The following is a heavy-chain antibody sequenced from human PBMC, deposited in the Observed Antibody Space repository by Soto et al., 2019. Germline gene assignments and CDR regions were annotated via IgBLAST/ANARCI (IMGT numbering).Heavy chain of an antibody. CDR3: AKLIKSSPYSSIAY. D-gene: IGHD2-15*01. Sequence: QLGGSLRLSCAASGFTFSNYGMTWVRQAPGKGLEWVSVIAASDGRIFYADSAKGRFTVSRDNSKNTLSLQMNSLRAEDTALYYCAKLIKSSPYSSIAYWGQGALVTVSS. CDR2: IAASDGRI. V-gene: IGHV3-23*01. CDR1: GFTFSNYG. J-gene: IGHJ4*02.